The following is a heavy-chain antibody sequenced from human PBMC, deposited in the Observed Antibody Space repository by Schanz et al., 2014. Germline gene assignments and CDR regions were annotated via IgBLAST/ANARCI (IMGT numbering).Heavy chain of an antibody. CDR3: AKSLESCPGGRCSRGYFDY. CDR1: GFTFSPYW. J-gene: IGHJ4*02. Sequence: EVQLVESGGGLVQPGGSLRLSCGSSGFTFSPYWMHWVRQAPGKGLVWVSRINGDGSNTNYADSVKGRFTISRDNAKNTLYLQMNSLRPEDTAVYYCAKSLESCPGGRCSRGYFDYWGQGTLVTVSA. D-gene: IGHD2-8*02. V-gene: IGHV3-74*01. CDR2: INGDGSNT.